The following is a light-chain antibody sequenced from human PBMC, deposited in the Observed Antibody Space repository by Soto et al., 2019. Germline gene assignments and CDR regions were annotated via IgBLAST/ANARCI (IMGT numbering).Light chain of an antibody. CDR3: SSYAGSNKLV. J-gene: IGLJ2*01. CDR1: SSDVGGYNS. Sequence: QSALTQPPSASGSPGQPVTISCTGTSSDVGGYNSVSWYQQRPGKAPRLMLYDVTKWPSGVPERFSGSKSGNTASLTVAGLQDEDEADYYCSSYAGSNKLVFGGGTKLTVL. CDR2: DVT. V-gene: IGLV2-8*01.